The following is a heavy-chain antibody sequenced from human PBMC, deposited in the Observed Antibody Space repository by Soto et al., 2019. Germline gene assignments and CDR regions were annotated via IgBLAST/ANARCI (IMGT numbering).Heavy chain of an antibody. J-gene: IGHJ6*02. CDR1: GYSFTSYW. V-gene: IGHV5-10-1*01. Sequence: GESLKISCKGSGYSFTSYWISWVRQMPGKGLEGMGRIDPSDSYTNYSPSFQGHVTISADKSISTAYLQWSSLKASDTAMYYCARQDVVVPAAMFYYYGMDVWGQGTTVTVSS. D-gene: IGHD2-2*01. CDR2: IDPSDSYT. CDR3: ARQDVVVPAAMFYYYGMDV.